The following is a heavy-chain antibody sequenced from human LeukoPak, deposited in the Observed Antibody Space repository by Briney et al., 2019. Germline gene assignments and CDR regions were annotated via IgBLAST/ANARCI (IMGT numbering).Heavy chain of an antibody. CDR3: ARLGWLYGSGSMNWFDP. V-gene: IGHV4-4*07. J-gene: IGHJ5*02. Sequence: PSETLSLTCTVSGGSISSYYWSWIRQPAGKGLEWIGRIYTSGSTNYNPSLKSRVTISVDTSKNQFSLKVNSVTAADTAVYYCARLGWLYGSGSMNWFDPWGQGTLVTVSS. CDR2: IYTSGST. D-gene: IGHD3-10*01. CDR1: GGSISSYY.